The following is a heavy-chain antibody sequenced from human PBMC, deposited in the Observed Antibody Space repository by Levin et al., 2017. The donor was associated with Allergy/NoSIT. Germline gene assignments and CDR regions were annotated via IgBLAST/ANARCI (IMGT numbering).Heavy chain of an antibody. CDR3: ARWLQSESFDY. CDR1: GGTFSSYA. V-gene: IGHV1-69*04. D-gene: IGHD5-24*01. CDR2: IIPILGIA. J-gene: IGHJ4*02. Sequence: EASVKVSCKASGGTFSSYAISWVRQAPGQGLEWMGRIIPILGIANYAQKFQGRVTITADKSTSTAYMELSSLRSEDTAVYYCARWLQSESFDYWGQGTLVTVSS.